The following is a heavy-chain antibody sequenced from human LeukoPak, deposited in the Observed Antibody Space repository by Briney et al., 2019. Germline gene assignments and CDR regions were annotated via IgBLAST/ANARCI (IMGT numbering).Heavy chain of an antibody. CDR2: IKEDGSEK. J-gene: IGHJ5*02. D-gene: IGHD3-16*02. Sequence: PGGSLRLSCAASAFIFRNYWMSWVRQAPGKGLEWVANIKEDGSEKYYVESVEGRFTISRDNAKNSLYLQMSSLRAEDTAVYYCARGVIIRGRLDPWGQGTLVTVSS. CDR1: AFIFRNYW. CDR3: ARGVIIRGRLDP. V-gene: IGHV3-7*01.